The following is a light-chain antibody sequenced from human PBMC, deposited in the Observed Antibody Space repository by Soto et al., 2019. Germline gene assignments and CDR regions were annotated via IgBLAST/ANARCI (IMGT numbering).Light chain of an antibody. J-gene: IGLJ2*01. CDR3: QSYDSSLSEGV. Sequence: QSVLTQPPSVSGAPGQRVTISCTGSSSNIGAGYDVHWYQQLPGTAPKLLIYGNSNRPSGVPDRLSGSKSGTSASLAISGLQADDEADYYCQSYDSSLSEGVFGGGTQLTVL. CDR1: SSNIGAGYD. V-gene: IGLV1-40*01. CDR2: GNS.